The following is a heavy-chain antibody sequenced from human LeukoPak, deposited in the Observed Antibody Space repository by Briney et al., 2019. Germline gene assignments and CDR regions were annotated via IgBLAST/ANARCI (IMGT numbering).Heavy chain of an antibody. Sequence: GESLKISCKGSGYSFTSYWIGWVRQMPGKGLEWMGIIYPGDSDTRYSPSFQGQVTISADKSISTAYLQWSSLKASDTAMYYCARLVLAVRFLERLPDYNWFDPWGQGTLVTVSS. CDR3: ARLVLAVRFLERLPDYNWFDP. CDR2: IYPGDSDT. V-gene: IGHV5-51*01. CDR1: GYSFTSYW. J-gene: IGHJ5*02. D-gene: IGHD3-3*01.